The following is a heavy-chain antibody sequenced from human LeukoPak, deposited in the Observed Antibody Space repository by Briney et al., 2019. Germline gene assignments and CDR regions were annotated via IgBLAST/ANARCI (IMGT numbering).Heavy chain of an antibody. CDR1: GGSISSYY. Sequence: SETLSLTCTVSGGSISSYYWGWIRQPPGKGLEWIGYIYYSGSTNYNPSLKSRVTISVDTSKNQFSLKLSSVTAADTAMYYCARPHSGTVNASTYGVIDYWGQGTLVTVSS. D-gene: IGHD2-8*01. V-gene: IGHV4-59*12. CDR2: IYYSGST. CDR3: ARPHSGTVNASTYGVIDY. J-gene: IGHJ4*02.